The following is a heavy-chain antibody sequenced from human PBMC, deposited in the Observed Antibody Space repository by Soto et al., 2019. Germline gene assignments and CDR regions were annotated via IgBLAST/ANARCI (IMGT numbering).Heavy chain of an antibody. Sequence: QVQLVESGGDVVQPGRSLRLSCAASGFTFNKYGMHWVRQAPGKGLEWLAVIVKDGSNQHYANTAKGRFTNSRDNSKNTGYLQINSLRVEDTAVYYCVRDHDRPDNGLDLWGQGTRVTVSS. CDR1: GFTFNKYG. CDR3: VRDHDRPDNGLDL. CDR2: IVKDGSNQ. J-gene: IGHJ3*01. D-gene: IGHD2-8*01. V-gene: IGHV3-33*04.